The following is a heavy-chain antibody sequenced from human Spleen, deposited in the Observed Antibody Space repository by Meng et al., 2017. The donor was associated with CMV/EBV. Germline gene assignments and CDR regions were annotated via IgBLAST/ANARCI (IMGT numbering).Heavy chain of an antibody. Sequence: ASVKVSCKASGGTFIGYYMHWVRQAPGQGLEWMGWINPETGDSNYAQKFQGRVTMTRDTFITTAYMEVSRLRSDDTAVYYCARERYLVPAASPDYYYYGMDVWGQGTTVTVSS. CDR2: INPETGDS. V-gene: IGHV1-2*02. D-gene: IGHD2-2*01. CDR1: GGTFIGYY. J-gene: IGHJ6*02. CDR3: ARERYLVPAASPDYYYYGMDV.